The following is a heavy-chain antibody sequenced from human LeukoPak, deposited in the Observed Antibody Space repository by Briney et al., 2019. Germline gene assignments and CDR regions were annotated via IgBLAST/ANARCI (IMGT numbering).Heavy chain of an antibody. Sequence: AGGSLRLSCAASGFTFDDYAMHWVRQVPGKGLEWVSGISWNSGSIDYADSVKGRFTISRDNAKNSLYLQMNSLRAEDTALYYCAKDIGYYDSSGYKYGMDVWGQGTTVTVSS. D-gene: IGHD3-22*01. CDR2: ISWNSGSI. J-gene: IGHJ6*02. V-gene: IGHV3-9*01. CDR1: GFTFDDYA. CDR3: AKDIGYYDSSGYKYGMDV.